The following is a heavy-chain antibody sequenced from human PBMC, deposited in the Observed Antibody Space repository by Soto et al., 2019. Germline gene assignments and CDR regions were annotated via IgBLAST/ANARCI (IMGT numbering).Heavy chain of an antibody. V-gene: IGHV3-30*03. CDR1: GFTFSSYG. Sequence: QVQLVESGGGVVQPGRSLRLSCAASGFTFSSYGMHWVRQAPGKGLEWVAVISYDGSNKYYADSVKGRFTISRDNSKNTLYLQMKSLRAEDTAVYYCAVSQIGTTRSSHYYYYGMDVWDQGTTVTVSS. CDR2: ISYDGSNK. J-gene: IGHJ6*02. CDR3: AVSQIGTTRSSHYYYYGMDV. D-gene: IGHD1-1*01.